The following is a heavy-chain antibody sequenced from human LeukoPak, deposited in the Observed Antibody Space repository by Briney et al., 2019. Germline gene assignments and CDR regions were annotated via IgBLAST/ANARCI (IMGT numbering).Heavy chain of an antibody. CDR3: ARQRAFAGSAFDI. CDR2: FSYNVHS. V-gene: IGHV4-59*08. Sequence: SETLSLTCTVSGGSISGYSWSWIRQPPGKGLEWVGFFSYNVHSDYNPSLKSRVTISLDTSKNQFSLKLSSVTAADTAVYYCARQRAFAGSAFDIWGQGTMVTVSS. CDR1: GGSISGYS. J-gene: IGHJ3*02. D-gene: IGHD2/OR15-2a*01.